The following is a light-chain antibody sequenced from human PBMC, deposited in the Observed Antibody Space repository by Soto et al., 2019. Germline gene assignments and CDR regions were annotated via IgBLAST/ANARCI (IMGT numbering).Light chain of an antibody. CDR1: QSVSSN. Sequence: EIVMTQSPATLSVSPGERATLSCRASQSVSSNLAWYQQKPGQAPRLLIYGASTRATGIPARFSGSGSGTEFTLTISSLQSEDFAVYYCQQYNNWLLITFGTGTKVDIK. J-gene: IGKJ3*01. CDR3: QQYNNWLLIT. V-gene: IGKV3-15*01. CDR2: GAS.